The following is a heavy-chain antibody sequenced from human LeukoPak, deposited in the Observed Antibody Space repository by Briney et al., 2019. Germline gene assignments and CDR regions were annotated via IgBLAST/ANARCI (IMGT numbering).Heavy chain of an antibody. CDR3: TRDVRWFSWDG. CDR1: GFTFSTYA. Sequence: GGSLRLSCAASGFTFSTYAMNWVRQAPGKGLEWVSAISGSGDNTYHADSVKGRFTISRDNAKNTLYLQMNSLRAEDTAVYYCTRDVRWFSWDGWGQGTLVTVSS. J-gene: IGHJ4*02. CDR2: ISGSGDNT. D-gene: IGHD3-10*01. V-gene: IGHV3-23*01.